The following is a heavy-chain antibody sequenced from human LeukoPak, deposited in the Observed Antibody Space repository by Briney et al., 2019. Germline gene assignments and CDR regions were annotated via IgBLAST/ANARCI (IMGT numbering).Heavy chain of an antibody. V-gene: IGHV3-7*04. CDR1: GFTSSNYR. CDR2: IKEDGSEK. Sequence: PGGSLRLSCAASGFTSSNYRMSWVRQAPGKGLEWVANIKEDGSEKYYVDSVKGRFTISRDNAKNSVYLQLNSLRVEDTAVYYCSRGLTVSDYWGQGTLVTVSS. CDR3: SRGLTVSDY. J-gene: IGHJ4*02. D-gene: IGHD4-17*01.